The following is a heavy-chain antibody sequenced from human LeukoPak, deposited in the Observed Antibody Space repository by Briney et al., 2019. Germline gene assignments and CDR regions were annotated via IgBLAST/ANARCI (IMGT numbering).Heavy chain of an antibody. Sequence: GGSLRLSCAASGFTFSDYSMNWVRQAPGKGLERVSSISSRSSYIYYGDSVKGRFTVSRDDAKNSLSLQMNSLRVEDTAVYYCARQGDYGGNSDAFDIWGQRTVVTVSS. J-gene: IGHJ3*02. CDR1: GFTFSDYS. CDR3: ARQGDYGGNSDAFDI. V-gene: IGHV3-21*01. D-gene: IGHD4-23*01. CDR2: ISSRSSYI.